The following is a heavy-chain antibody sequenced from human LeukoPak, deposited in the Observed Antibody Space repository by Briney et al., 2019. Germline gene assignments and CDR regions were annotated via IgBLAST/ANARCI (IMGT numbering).Heavy chain of an antibody. CDR2: ISAYNGNT. V-gene: IGHV1-18*01. D-gene: IGHD3-10*01. CDR1: GYTFTSYG. J-gene: IGHJ4*02. CDR3: ARDSDYYGSGSHQGYFDY. Sequence: GASVKVSCKASGYTFTSYGISWVRQAPGQGLEWMGWISAYNGNTNYAQKLQGRVTMTTDTSTSTAYMELRSLRSDDTAVYYCARDSDYYGSGSHQGYFDYWGQGTLVTVSS.